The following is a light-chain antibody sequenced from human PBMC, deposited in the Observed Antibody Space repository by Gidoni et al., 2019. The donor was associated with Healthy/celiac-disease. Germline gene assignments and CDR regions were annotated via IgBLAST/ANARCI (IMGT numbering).Light chain of an antibody. V-gene: IGLV2-14*01. J-gene: IGLJ2*01. CDR1: SSDVGGYNY. Sequence: QSALTQPASVSGSPGQSITITGTGTSSDVGGYNYVSWYQQHPGKAPKLMIYEVSNRTAGVSNRCSGSKSGNTASLTISGLQAEDEADYYCSSYTSSSTLVFGGGTKLTVL. CDR3: SSYTSSSTLV. CDR2: EVS.